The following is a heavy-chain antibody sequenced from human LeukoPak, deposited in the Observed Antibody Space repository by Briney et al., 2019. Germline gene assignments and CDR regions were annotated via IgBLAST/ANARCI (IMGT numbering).Heavy chain of an antibody. D-gene: IGHD4-17*01. CDR3: ATDIYGDPDLCSSDY. V-gene: IGHV3-9*01. CDR2: ISWNSGSI. Sequence: GRSLRLSCAASLFTFDDYAMHWVRQAPAKGLEWVSGISWNSGSIGYAHSVKGRFAISTDNAKNSLYLQMNSLTAEDTAFYSCATDIYGDPDLCSSDYRGQRTLVTASS. J-gene: IGHJ4*02. CDR1: LFTFDDYA.